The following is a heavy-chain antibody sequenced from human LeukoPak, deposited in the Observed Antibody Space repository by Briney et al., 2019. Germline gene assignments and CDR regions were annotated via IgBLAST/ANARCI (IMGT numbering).Heavy chain of an antibody. Sequence: PGGSLRLSCAASGFTFSSYGMHWVRQAPGKGLEWVAFIRYDGSNKCYADSVKGRFTISRDNSKNTLYLQMNSLRAEDTAVYYCAKTRRAAVNWFDPWGQGTLVTVSS. D-gene: IGHD2-15*01. CDR2: IRYDGSNK. CDR3: AKTRRAAVNWFDP. CDR1: GFTFSSYG. V-gene: IGHV3-30*02. J-gene: IGHJ5*02.